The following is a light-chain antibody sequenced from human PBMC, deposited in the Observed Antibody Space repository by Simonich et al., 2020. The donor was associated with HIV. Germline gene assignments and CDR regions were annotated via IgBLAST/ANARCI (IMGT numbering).Light chain of an antibody. CDR3: LQYNGFFLYT. CDR1: QTITSY. CDR2: KAS. J-gene: IGKJ2*01. Sequence: DIQMTQSPSSLSASVGDRVTITCRASQTITSYLNWYQQKPGKAPKLLIYKASSLESGVPSRFSGSGSGTEFTLTISSLQPDDFATYYCLQYNGFFLYTFGQGTKLESK. V-gene: IGKV1-5*03.